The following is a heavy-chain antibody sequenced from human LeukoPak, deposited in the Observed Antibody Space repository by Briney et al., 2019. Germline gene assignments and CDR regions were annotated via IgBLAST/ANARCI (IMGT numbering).Heavy chain of an antibody. CDR3: ARETAGY. Sequence: SSETLSLTCTVSGGSISSYYWSWIRQPPGKGLEWIGYIYYSGSTNYNPSLKSRVTISVDTSKNQFSLKLSSVTAADTAVYYCARETAGYWGQGTLVTVSS. J-gene: IGHJ4*02. CDR2: IYYSGST. D-gene: IGHD1-1*01. V-gene: IGHV4-59*12. CDR1: GGSISSYY.